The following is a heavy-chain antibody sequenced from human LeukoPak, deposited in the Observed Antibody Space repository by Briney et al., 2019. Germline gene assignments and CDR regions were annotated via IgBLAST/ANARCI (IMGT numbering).Heavy chain of an antibody. CDR3: GRFALSSSLNH. V-gene: IGHV5-51*01. CDR1: EYRLTNNW. D-gene: IGHD6-13*01. J-gene: IGHJ5*02. Sequence: GASLQISSKISEYRLTNNWICWVRHLPRKNLQWMILIFPGYSDANYNPSFQSQVTLSVDTSISTSYLKLGGLRASDTAMYYCGRFALSSSLNHWSQGTLVTVPS. CDR2: IFPGYSDA.